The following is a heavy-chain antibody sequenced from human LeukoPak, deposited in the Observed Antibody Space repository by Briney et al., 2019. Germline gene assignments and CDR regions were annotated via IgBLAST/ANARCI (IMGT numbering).Heavy chain of an antibody. D-gene: IGHD2-21*02. CDR2: ISYDGSNK. J-gene: IGHJ4*02. CDR1: GFTFSSYA. Sequence: GESLRLSCAASGFTFSSYAMHWVRQTPGKGLEWVAVISYDGSNKYYADSVKGRFTISRDNSKNTLYLQMNSLRAEDTAVYYCARDRDGHYFDYWGQGTLVTVSS. CDR3: ARDRDGHYFDY. V-gene: IGHV3-30*04.